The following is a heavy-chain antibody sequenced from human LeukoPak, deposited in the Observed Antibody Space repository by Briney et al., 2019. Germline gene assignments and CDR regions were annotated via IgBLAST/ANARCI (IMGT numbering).Heavy chain of an antibody. CDR1: GFTFGSYT. CDR2: ITTSDGNT. V-gene: IGHV3-23*01. Sequence: PGESLRLSCAASGFTFGSYTMSWVRQAPGKGLEWVSTITTSDGNTYYADSVKGRFTVSRDNSKNTLFLQMNSLRAEDTAVYYCAKDGGLWVSAHWGDSWGRGTLVTVSS. CDR3: AKDGGLWVSAHWGDS. D-gene: IGHD7-27*01. J-gene: IGHJ4*02.